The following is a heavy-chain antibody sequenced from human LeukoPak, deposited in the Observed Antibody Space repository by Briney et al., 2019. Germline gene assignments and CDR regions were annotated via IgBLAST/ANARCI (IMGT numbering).Heavy chain of an antibody. J-gene: IGHJ4*02. CDR1: GYTFTSYG. D-gene: IGHD3-3*01. V-gene: IGHV1-18*01. CDR2: ISAYNGNT. CDR3: ARAYRAGVLRFLEWLGY. Sequence: ASVKVSCKASGYTFTSYGISWVRQAPGQGLEWMGWISAYNGNTNYAQKLQGRVTMTTDTSTSTAHMELRSLRSDDTAVYYCARAYRAGVLRFLEWLGYWGQGTLVTVSS.